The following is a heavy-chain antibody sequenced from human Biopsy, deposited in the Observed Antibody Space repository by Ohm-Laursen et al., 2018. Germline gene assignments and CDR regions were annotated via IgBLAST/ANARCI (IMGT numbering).Heavy chain of an antibody. J-gene: IGHJ6*02. CDR1: AGSISSDY. D-gene: IGHD2/OR15-2a*01. Sequence: SETLSLTCTVSAGSISSDYWSWIRQTPGQGLEWIGYIYYSGSTNYNPSLKSRVTISVDTSKNQFSLRLNSVTAAEPAVYYCARATNSTGWPYYYFYGMDVWGQGTTVTVSS. V-gene: IGHV4-59*01. CDR3: ARATNSTGWPYYYFYGMDV. CDR2: IYYSGST.